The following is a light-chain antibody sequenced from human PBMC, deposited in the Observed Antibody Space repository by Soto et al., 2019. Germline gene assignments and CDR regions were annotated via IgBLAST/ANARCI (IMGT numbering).Light chain of an antibody. Sequence: QSALTQPASVSDSPGQSITISCTGTSSDVGGSNFVSWYQQHPGKPPKLIIYDVANRPSGVSNRFYGYKSGSTASLIISSLQTEDEADYYCVSYPSTSTYAFGTG. J-gene: IGLJ1*01. CDR3: VSYPSTSTYA. CDR1: SSDVGGSNF. V-gene: IGLV2-14*03. CDR2: DVA.